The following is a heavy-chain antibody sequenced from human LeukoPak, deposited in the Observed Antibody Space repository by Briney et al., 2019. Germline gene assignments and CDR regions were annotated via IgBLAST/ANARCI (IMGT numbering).Heavy chain of an antibody. CDR2: IYYSGST. J-gene: IGHJ3*02. V-gene: IGHV4-59*01. D-gene: IGHD2-21*02. CDR3: ASSRLGYCGGDCSIDAFDI. CDR1: GGSISSYY. Sequence: SETLSLTCTVSGGSISSYYWSWIRQPPGKGLEWIGYIYYSGSTNYNPSLKSRVTISVDTSKNQFSLKLSSVTAADTAVYYCASSRLGYCGGDCSIDAFDIWGQGTMVTVSS.